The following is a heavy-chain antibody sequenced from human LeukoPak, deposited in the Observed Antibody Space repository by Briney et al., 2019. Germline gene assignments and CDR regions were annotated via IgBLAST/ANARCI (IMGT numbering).Heavy chain of an antibody. CDR1: GFTFSSYV. J-gene: IGHJ4*02. CDR2: ISRGGGTT. D-gene: IGHD3-22*01. Sequence: GGSLRLSCAASGFTFSSYVMSWVRQAPGKGLEWVSAISRGGGTTYYADSVKGRFTISRDNSKNTLYLQMNSLRVEDTAVYYCAREEGSGYYFGYWGQGTLVTVSS. CDR3: AREEGSGYYFGY. V-gene: IGHV3-23*01.